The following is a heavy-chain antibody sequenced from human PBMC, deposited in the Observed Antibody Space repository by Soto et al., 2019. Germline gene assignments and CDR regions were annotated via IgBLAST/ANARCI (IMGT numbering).Heavy chain of an antibody. J-gene: IGHJ4*02. Sequence: QVQLVQSGAEVKKPGSSVKVSCKASGGTFSSYAISWVRQAPGQGLEWMGWINPNSGGTNYAQKFQGRVTMTRDTSISTAYMELSRLRSDDTAVYYCARPISGWQKGVLDYWGQGTLVTVSS. CDR1: GGTFSSYA. V-gene: IGHV1-2*02. D-gene: IGHD6-19*01. CDR2: INPNSGGT. CDR3: ARPISGWQKGVLDY.